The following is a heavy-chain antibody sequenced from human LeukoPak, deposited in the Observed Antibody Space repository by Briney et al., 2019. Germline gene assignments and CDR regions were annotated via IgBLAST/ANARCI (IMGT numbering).Heavy chain of an antibody. D-gene: IGHD2-21*02. CDR1: GGSISSYY. Sequence: PSETLSLTCTVSGGSISSYYWSWIRQPAGKGLEWIGRIHTSGSTNCNPSLKSRVTMSVDTSKNQFSLKLSSVTAADTAVYYCARDRYAYCGGDCLNAFDIWGQGTMVTVSS. V-gene: IGHV4-4*07. CDR3: ARDRYAYCGGDCLNAFDI. J-gene: IGHJ3*02. CDR2: IHTSGST.